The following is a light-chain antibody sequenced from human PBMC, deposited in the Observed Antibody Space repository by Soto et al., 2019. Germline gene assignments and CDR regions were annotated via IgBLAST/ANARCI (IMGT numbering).Light chain of an antibody. Sequence: QSVLTQPPSASATPGQRVTISCSGSSSNIGTNYVYWYQHLPGTAPKLLIYRNDQRPSGVPDRFSGSMSGTAASLAIGGLRSEDEADYDCAAWDDSLSGVVFGGGTKLTVL. V-gene: IGLV1-47*01. CDR1: SSNIGTNY. CDR3: AAWDDSLSGVV. CDR2: RND. J-gene: IGLJ2*01.